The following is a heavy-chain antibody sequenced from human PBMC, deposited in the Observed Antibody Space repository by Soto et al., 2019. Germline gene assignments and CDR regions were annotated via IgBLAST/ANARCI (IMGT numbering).Heavy chain of an antibody. CDR3: AREDAVTTALDY. J-gene: IGHJ4*02. Sequence: SETLSLTCTVSGGSISSYYWSWIRQPPGKGLEWIGYIYYSGSTNYNPSLKSRVTISVDTSKNQFSLKLSSVTAADTAVYYCAREDAVTTALDYWGQGTLVTVAS. CDR2: IYYSGST. CDR1: GGSISSYY. D-gene: IGHD4-17*01. V-gene: IGHV4-59*01.